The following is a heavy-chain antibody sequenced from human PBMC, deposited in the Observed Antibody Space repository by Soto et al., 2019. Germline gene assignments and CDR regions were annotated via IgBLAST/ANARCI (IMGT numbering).Heavy chain of an antibody. CDR1: GGSVSSGTYY. CDR2: IYYSGST. J-gene: IGHJ6*02. CDR3: ARDLSMDV. V-gene: IGHV4-61*01. Sequence: QVQLQESGPGLVKPSETLSLTCTVSGGSVSSGTYYWSWIRQPPGKGLEWIGHIYYSGSTNYNPSLKSRVTISLDTSKNPFSLKLSSVTAADTAVYYCARDLSMDVWGQGTTVTVSS.